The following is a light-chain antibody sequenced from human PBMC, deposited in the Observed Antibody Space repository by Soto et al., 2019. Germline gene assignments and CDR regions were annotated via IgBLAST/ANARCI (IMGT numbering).Light chain of an antibody. Sequence: DIQMTQSPSSLSASVGDRVTITCRASQSISSYLNWYQQKPGKAPKLLIYAPSSLQSGVPSRFSGSGSGTDFTLTISSLQPEDFATYYCQQSYSTPPVTFGPGTKVDIK. V-gene: IGKV1-39*01. CDR2: APS. CDR3: QQSYSTPPVT. J-gene: IGKJ3*01. CDR1: QSISSY.